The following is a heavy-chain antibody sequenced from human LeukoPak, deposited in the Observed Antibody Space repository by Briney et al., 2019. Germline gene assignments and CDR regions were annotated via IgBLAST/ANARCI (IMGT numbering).Heavy chain of an antibody. CDR2: IYYSGST. D-gene: IGHD5-12*01. CDR3: ARRGPYSGYDYDY. V-gene: IGHV4-59*01. Sequence: SETLSLTCTVSGGSISSYYWSWIRQPPGKGLEWIGYIYYSGSTNYNPSLKSRVTISVDTSKNQFSLKLSSVTAADTAVYYCARRGPYSGYDYDYWGQGTLVTVCS. J-gene: IGHJ4*02. CDR1: GGSISSYY.